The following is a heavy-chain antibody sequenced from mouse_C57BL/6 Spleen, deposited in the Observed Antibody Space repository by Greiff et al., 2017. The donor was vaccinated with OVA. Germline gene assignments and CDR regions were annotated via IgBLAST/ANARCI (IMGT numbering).Heavy chain of an antibody. CDR1: GYAFSSSW. Sequence: VQLQQSGPELVKPGASVKISCKASGYAFSSSWMNWVKQRPGKGLEWIGRIYPGDGDTNYNGKFKGKATLTADKSSSTAYMQLSSLTSEDSAVYFCASSHYYDYDGYYFDYWGQGTTLTVSS. CDR2: IYPGDGDT. V-gene: IGHV1-82*01. J-gene: IGHJ2*01. D-gene: IGHD2-4*01. CDR3: ASSHYYDYDGYYFDY.